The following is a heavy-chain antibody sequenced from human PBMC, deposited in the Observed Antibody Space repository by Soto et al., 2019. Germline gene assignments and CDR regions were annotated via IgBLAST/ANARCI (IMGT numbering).Heavy chain of an antibody. Sequence: GWSLRLSCAASGFSFVSYWMHLVRQVPGEGLAWVSRINGNADNSDYADSVKGRFTISRDNAMNRLYLQMDSLRADDTGVYYCVRDFRGAVAGSEFEHWGEGTLVTVSS. CDR2: INGNADNS. D-gene: IGHD6-19*01. CDR3: VRDFRGAVAGSEFEH. J-gene: IGHJ4*02. CDR1: GFSFVSYW. V-gene: IGHV3-74*01.